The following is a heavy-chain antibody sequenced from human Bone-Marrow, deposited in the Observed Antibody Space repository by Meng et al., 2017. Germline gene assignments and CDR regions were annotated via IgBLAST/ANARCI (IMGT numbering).Heavy chain of an antibody. J-gene: IGHJ4*02. Sequence: LVRQAPEQGQEWIGSIYYSGSTYYNPSLKSRVTISVDTSKNPFSLELSSVTTADTAVYYCASDPRDSSSWYVGDLYYFDYWGQGTLVTVSS. D-gene: IGHD6-13*01. CDR3: ASDPRDSSSWYVGDLYYFDY. V-gene: IGHV4-39*07. CDR2: IYYSGST.